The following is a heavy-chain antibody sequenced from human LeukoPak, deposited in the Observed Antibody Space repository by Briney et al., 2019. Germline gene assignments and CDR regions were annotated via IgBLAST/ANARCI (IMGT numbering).Heavy chain of an antibody. CDR1: GGSFSGYY. D-gene: IGHD2-15*01. CDR3: ASTYIVAPGY. Sequence: SETLSLTCAVYGGSFSGYYWGWIRRPPGKGLEWIGEINHSGSTNYNPSLKSRVTISVDTSKNQFSLKLSSVTAADTAAYYCASTYIVAPGYWGQGTLVTVSS. CDR2: INHSGST. V-gene: IGHV4-34*01. J-gene: IGHJ4*02.